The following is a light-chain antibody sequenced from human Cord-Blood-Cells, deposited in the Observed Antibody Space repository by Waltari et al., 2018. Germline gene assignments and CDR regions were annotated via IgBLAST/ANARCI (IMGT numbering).Light chain of an antibody. CDR1: SSDVGGYNY. J-gene: IGLJ1*01. CDR3: SSHTSSSTNYV. V-gene: IGLV2-14*01. Sequence: QSALTQPASVSGSPGQSITISCTGTSSDVGGYNYVSWYQQPPGKAPKLMIYDVSNRPSGVSNRFSGSKSGNTASLTISGLQAEDEADYYCSSHTSSSTNYVFGTGTKVTVL. CDR2: DVS.